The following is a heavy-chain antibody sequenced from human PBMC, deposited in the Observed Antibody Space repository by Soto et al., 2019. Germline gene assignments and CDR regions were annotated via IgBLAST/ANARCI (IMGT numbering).Heavy chain of an antibody. Sequence: SVKVSCKASGGTFSSYAISWVRQAPGQGLEWMGGIIPIFGTANYAQKFQGRVTITADESTSTAYMELSSLRSEDTAGDYCARDRPYGQRTGATCNRDYCMEVWGQWSTVSVAS. J-gene: IGHJ6*01. V-gene: IGHV1-69*13. CDR1: GGTFSSYA. CDR3: ARDRPYGQRTGATCNRDYCMEV. CDR2: IIPIFGTA. D-gene: IGHD1-1*01.